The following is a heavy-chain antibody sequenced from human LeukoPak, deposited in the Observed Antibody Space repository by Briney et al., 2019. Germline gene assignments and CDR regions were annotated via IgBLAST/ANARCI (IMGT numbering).Heavy chain of an antibody. Sequence: SETLSLTCTVSGGSISSYYWSWIRQPPGKGLEWTGYIYYSGSTNYNPSLKSRVTISVDTSKNQFSLKLSSVTAADTAVYYCASLYCSGGSCPLDYWGQGTLVTVSS. CDR1: GGSISSYY. J-gene: IGHJ4*02. D-gene: IGHD2-15*01. V-gene: IGHV4-59*01. CDR2: IYYSGST. CDR3: ASLYCSGGSCPLDY.